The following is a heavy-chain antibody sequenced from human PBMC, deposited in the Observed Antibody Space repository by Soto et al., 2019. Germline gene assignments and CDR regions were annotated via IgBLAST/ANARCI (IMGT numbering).Heavy chain of an antibody. CDR1: GYTFASHY. Sequence: QVQLVQSGAEVKKPGASVKVSCQASGYTFASHYIHWVRQAPGQGLEWMGVINPNGGNTRYAQRFQDRLTLTTYTPTNTVYLDRSSLSSDDTAVYYCGRDTSGLDYWGQGTLVTVSS. J-gene: IGHJ4*02. CDR3: GRDTSGLDY. V-gene: IGHV1-46*01. CDR2: INPNGGNT.